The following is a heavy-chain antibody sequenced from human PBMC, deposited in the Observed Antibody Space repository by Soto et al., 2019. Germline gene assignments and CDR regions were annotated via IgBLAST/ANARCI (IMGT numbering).Heavy chain of an antibody. Sequence: QVQLQESGPGLVKPSETLSLTCTVSGGSISSYYWSWIRQPAGKGLEWIGRIYTRGSTNYNPSLKSRVTMSVDTSKNQFSLKLSSVTAADTAVYYCARDRTSCSGGSCYSTHFDYWGQGTLVTVSS. CDR1: GGSISSYY. D-gene: IGHD2-15*01. CDR2: IYTRGST. CDR3: ARDRTSCSGGSCYSTHFDY. V-gene: IGHV4-4*07. J-gene: IGHJ4*02.